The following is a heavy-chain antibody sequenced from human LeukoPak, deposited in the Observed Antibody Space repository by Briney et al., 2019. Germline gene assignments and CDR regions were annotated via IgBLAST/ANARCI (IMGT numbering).Heavy chain of an antibody. Sequence: PSETLSLTCTVSGGSISSSSYYWGWIRQPPGKGLEWIGSIYYSGSTYYNPSLKSRVTISVDTSKNQFSLKLSSVTAADTAVYYCAKTWAPYGSGIVWFDPWGQGTLVTVSS. V-gene: IGHV4-39*07. CDR1: GGSISSSSYY. CDR2: IYYSGST. D-gene: IGHD3-10*01. J-gene: IGHJ5*02. CDR3: AKTWAPYGSGIVWFDP.